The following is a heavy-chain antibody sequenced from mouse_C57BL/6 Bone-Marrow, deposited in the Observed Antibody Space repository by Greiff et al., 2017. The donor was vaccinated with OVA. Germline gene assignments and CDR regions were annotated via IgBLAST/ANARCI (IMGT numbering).Heavy chain of an antibody. CDR1: GYAFSSYW. CDR2: IYPGDGDT. CDR3: ANYYGSSYGYFDV. J-gene: IGHJ1*03. V-gene: IGHV1-80*01. D-gene: IGHD1-1*01. Sequence: VKLVESGAELVKPGASVKISCKASGYAFSSYWMNWVKQRPGKGLEWIGQIYPGDGDTNYNGKFKGKATLTADKSSSTAYMQLSSLTSEDSAVYFCANYYGSSYGYFDVWGTGTTVTVSS.